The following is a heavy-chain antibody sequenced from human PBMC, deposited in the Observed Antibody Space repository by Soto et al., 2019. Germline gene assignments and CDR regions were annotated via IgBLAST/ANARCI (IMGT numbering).Heavy chain of an antibody. D-gene: IGHD6-19*01. CDR3: ASDEGSAWYFDD. CDR2: ISSSGTTI. CDR1: AFTFSSSE. J-gene: IGHJ4*02. V-gene: IGHV3-48*03. Sequence: EVQLVESGGGLIQPGGALRLYCTDSAFTFSSSEMNWVRQAPGKGLEWLSYISSSGTTIYYADSVKGRFIISRDNAKKSIYLQMNSLRVEDTAVYYCASDEGSAWYFDDWGQGTLVTVSS.